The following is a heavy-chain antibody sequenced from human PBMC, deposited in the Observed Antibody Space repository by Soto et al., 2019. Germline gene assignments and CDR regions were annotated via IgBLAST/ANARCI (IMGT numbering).Heavy chain of an antibody. CDR2: IHYSGST. V-gene: IGHV4-39*01. CDR1: GGSINSGSYF. D-gene: IGHD3-16*01. J-gene: IGHJ5*02. Sequence: QLHLQESGPGLMKPSETLSLTCAVSGGSINSGSYFWTWIRQPPGKGLEWIASIHYSGSTYYKPSLKGRVTIMMDMSKNQFSVSLSSVTAADTAVYYCARHAPPYEDPRGNWFDPWGQGTLVTVSS. CDR3: ARHAPPYEDPRGNWFDP.